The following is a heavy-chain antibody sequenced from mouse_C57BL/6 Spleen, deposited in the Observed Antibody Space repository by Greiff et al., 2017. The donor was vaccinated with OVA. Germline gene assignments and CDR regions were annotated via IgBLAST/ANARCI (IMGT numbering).Heavy chain of an antibody. CDR3: ARDAPGRDYAMDY. V-gene: IGHV7-1*01. CDR2: SRNKANDYTT. Sequence: EVKLVESGGGLVQSGRSLRLSCATSGFTFSDFYMEWVRQAPGKGLEWIAASRNKANDYTTEYSATVKGRFIVSRDTSQSILYLQMNALRAEDTAIYYYARDAPGRDYAMDYWGQGTSVTVSS. CDR1: GFTFSDFY. J-gene: IGHJ4*01. D-gene: IGHD3-3*01.